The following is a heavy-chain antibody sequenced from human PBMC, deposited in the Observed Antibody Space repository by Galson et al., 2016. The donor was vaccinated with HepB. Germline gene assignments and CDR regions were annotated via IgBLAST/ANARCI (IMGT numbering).Heavy chain of an antibody. CDR2: TYYRSNWYL. J-gene: IGHJ6*02. CDR3: VRLVATPVYGLDV. CDR1: GDSVSSSTAA. D-gene: IGHD2-15*01. V-gene: IGHV6-1*01. Sequence: CAISGDSVSSSTAAWNWIRQSPSRGLEWLGRTYYRSNWYLEYAVSVKSRITISPDTSKNQFSLQLNSVTPEDTAVYYCVRLVATPVYGLDVWGQGTTVTVSS.